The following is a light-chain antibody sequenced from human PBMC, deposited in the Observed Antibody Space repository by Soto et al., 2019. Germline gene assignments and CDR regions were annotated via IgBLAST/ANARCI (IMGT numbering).Light chain of an antibody. CDR1: QSLLHSNGYNS. CDR3: MQALHTPWT. Sequence: DIVMTQSPLSLPVTPGEPASISCRSSQSLLHSNGYNSLDWYLQKPGQSPQLLIYLGSNRASGVPDMFSGSGSGTDFTLKISRVAAEDVGVYYCMQALHTPWTFGQGTKVEIK. V-gene: IGKV2-28*01. CDR2: LGS. J-gene: IGKJ1*01.